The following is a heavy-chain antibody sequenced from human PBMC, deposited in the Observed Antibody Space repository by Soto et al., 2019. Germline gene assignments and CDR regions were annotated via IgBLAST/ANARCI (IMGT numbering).Heavy chain of an antibody. CDR3: ASDVGLASDDFFTQ. J-gene: IGHJ1*01. V-gene: IGHV3-23*01. D-gene: IGHD2-21*02. CDR2: IRCDGGQT. Sequence: PGGAVRLSCTSASFTFISYVMGCVPQAPGKGLQWVSTIRCDGGQTHYTDYVKGRFSISRDNSKHTVYLQMPSLRAEDTAMYFCASDVGLASDDFFTQWRQGTQVTFCS. CDR1: SFTFISYV.